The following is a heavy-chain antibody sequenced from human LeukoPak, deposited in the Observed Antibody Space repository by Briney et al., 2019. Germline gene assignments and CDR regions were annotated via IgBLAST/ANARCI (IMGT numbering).Heavy chain of an antibody. CDR2: IYSSGST. CDR3: ARIVVADFDY. CDR1: GYSISSSSYY. J-gene: IGHJ4*02. V-gene: IGHV4-39*01. Sequence: SETLSLTCTVSGYSISSSSYYWGWIRQPPGKGLEWIGGIYSSGSTYYNPSLKSRVTISVDTSKNQFSLKLSSVTAADTAVYYCARIVVADFDYWGQGTLVTVSS. D-gene: IGHD3-22*01.